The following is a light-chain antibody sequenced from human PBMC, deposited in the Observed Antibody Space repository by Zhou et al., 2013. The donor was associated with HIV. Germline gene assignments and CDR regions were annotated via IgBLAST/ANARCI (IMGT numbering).Light chain of an antibody. Sequence: DIQMTQSPSSLSASVGDRVTITCRASQSISRYLNWYQQKPGKAPKLLIYDASSVQSGVPSRFTGSGSGTEFTLTINSLQPEDFATYYCLQHTSYPLTFGGGTTVDIK. CDR3: LQHTSYPLT. V-gene: IGKV1-17*01. CDR2: DAS. CDR1: QSISRY. J-gene: IGKJ4*01.